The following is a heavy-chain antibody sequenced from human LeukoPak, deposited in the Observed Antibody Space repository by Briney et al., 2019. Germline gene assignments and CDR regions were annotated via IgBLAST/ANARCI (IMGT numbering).Heavy chain of an antibody. Sequence: SQTLSLTCTVSGGSISSGGYYWSWNRQRPGMGLAWIGNIYYSGSTYYNPSLRRRITISVDTSKNQFSLKLSSVTAADTAVYYCARGDGGYDILSGYYLGWFDPWGQGTLVTVSS. V-gene: IGHV4-31*03. J-gene: IGHJ5*02. D-gene: IGHD3-9*01. CDR3: ARGDGGYDILSGYYLGWFDP. CDR1: GGSISSGGYY. CDR2: IYYSGST.